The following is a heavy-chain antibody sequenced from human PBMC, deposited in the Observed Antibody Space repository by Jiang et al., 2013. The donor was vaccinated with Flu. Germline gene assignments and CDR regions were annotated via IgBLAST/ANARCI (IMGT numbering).Heavy chain of an antibody. Sequence: SGAEVKKPGASVKVSCKASGYTFTGYSMHWVRQAPGQGLEWMGWIIPNSDDSNYAQKFQGRVTMTRDTSISTAYMELSRLRFDDTAIYYCARSYDYGDYYYFDYWGQGTLVTVSS. D-gene: IGHD4-17*01. J-gene: IGHJ4*02. CDR3: ARSYDYGDYYYFDY. V-gene: IGHV1-2*02. CDR2: IIPNSDDS. CDR1: GYTFTGYS.